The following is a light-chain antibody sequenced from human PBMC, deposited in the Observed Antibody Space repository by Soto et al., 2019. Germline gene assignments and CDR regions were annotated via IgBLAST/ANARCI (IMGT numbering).Light chain of an antibody. J-gene: IGLJ3*02. CDR1: SSNIGADYD. CDR3: AAWDDILNGWV. V-gene: IGLV1-40*01. CDR2: SND. Sequence: QSVLTQPPSVSGAPGQRVTISCTGSSSNIGADYDVHWYQQLPGAAPKLLTHSNDHRPSGVADRFSGSKSGTSASLAISGLQSEDEADYYCAAWDDILNGWVFGGGTKLTVL.